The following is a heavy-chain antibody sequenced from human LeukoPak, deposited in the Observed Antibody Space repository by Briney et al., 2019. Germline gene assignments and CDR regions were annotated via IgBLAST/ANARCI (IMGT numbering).Heavy chain of an antibody. CDR1: GDSVSSNSAA. J-gene: IGHJ6*02. V-gene: IGHV6-1*01. D-gene: IGHD6-13*01. Sequence: SQTLLLTCAISGDSVSSNSAAWNWIRQSPSRGLEWLGRTYYRSKWYNDYAVSVKSRITINPDTSKNQFSLQLNSVTPEDTAVYYCAREYSSSWRYYYYGMDVWGQGTTVTVSS. CDR3: AREYSSSWRYYYYGMDV. CDR2: TYYRSKWYN.